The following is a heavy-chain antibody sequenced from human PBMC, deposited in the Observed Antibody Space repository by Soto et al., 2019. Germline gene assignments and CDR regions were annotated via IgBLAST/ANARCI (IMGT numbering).Heavy chain of an antibody. CDR3: AKDGVLYDYVWGSYRKGGGY. D-gene: IGHD3-16*02. CDR2: ISHDGSNK. V-gene: IGHV3-30*18. J-gene: IGHJ4*02. CDR1: GFTFSSYG. Sequence: PGGSLRLSCAASGFTFSSYGMHWVRQAPGKGLEWVAVISHDGSNKYYGDSVKGRFTISRDNSKNTLYLQMNSLRAEDTAVYYCAKDGVLYDYVWGSYRKGGGYWGQGTLVTVSS.